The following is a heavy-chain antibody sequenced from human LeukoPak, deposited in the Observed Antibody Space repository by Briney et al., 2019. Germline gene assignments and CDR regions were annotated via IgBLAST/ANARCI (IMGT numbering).Heavy chain of an antibody. CDR3: ARDADTSGHSSHFDY. D-gene: IGHD3-22*01. CDR2: IKYDGSKT. J-gene: IGHJ4*02. CDR1: GFTFSAYG. V-gene: IGHV3-33*05. Sequence: GGSLRLSCAASGFTFSAYGMHWVRQAPGKGLEWVAAIKYDGSKTYYGDPVKGRLSISRDNSNNMLSLQMNSLRAEDTAGYHCARDADTSGHSSHFDYWGQGTLVTVSS.